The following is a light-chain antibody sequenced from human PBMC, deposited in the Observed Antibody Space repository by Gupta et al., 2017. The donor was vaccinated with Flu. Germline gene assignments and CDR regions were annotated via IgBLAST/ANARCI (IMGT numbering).Light chain of an antibody. CDR1: SSDVGGYDY. J-gene: IGLJ1*01. CDR2: DVT. CDR3: CSYAGNYTFV. V-gene: IGLV2-11*01. Sequence: QSALTQPHSVSGSPGQSAPISCTGTSSDVGGYDYVSWYQQHPGKAPKVMIYDVTKRPSGVPDRFSGSKSGNTASLTISGLQAEDEADYSCCSYAGNYTFVFGTGTKVTVL.